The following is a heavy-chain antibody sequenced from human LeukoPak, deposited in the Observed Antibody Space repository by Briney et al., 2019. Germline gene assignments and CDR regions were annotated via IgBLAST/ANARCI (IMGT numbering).Heavy chain of an antibody. V-gene: IGHV3-30*19. Sequence: GGSLRLSCAASGFTFNNYGMHWVRQAPGKGLEWVAVISYDGSNKYYADSVKGRFTISRDNSKNTLYLQMNSLRAEDTAVYYCARSSSGWYVDYWGQGTLVTVSS. CDR1: GFTFNNYG. CDR3: ARSSSGWYVDY. J-gene: IGHJ4*02. CDR2: ISYDGSNK. D-gene: IGHD6-19*01.